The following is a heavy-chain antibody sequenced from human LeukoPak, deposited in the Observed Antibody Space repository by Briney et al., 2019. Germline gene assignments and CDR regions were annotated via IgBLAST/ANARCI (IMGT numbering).Heavy chain of an antibody. J-gene: IGHJ4*02. CDR1: GFIFSNYW. V-gene: IGHV3-74*01. Sequence: PGGSLRLSCVASGFIFSNYWMHWVRQAQGKGMVWVSRINSDGTSTSYADSVKGRFTISRDNAKNTLYLQMNRLRAEDTAVYYCAFGYSGYDYFNYWGQGTLVTVSS. CDR3: AFGYSGYDYFNY. CDR2: INSDGTST. D-gene: IGHD5-12*01.